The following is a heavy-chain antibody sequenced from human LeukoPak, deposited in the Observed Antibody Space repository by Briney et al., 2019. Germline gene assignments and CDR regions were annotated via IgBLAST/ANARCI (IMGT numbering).Heavy chain of an antibody. CDR1: GGTFGSYA. CDR2: IIPIFGTA. J-gene: IGHJ4*02. CDR3: ARAPRGFYGSGSYSD. Sequence: ASVKVSCKASGGTFGSYAISWVRQAPGQGLEWMGGIIPIFGTANYAQKFQGRVTITADKSTSTAYMELSSLRSEDTAVYYCARAPRGFYGSGSYSDWGQGTLVTVSS. V-gene: IGHV1-69*06. D-gene: IGHD3-10*01.